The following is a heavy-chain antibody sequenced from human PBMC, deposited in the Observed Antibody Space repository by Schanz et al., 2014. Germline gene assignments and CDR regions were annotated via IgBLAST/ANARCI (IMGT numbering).Heavy chain of an antibody. CDR2: ISGSGGST. CDR1: GFTFSTYA. D-gene: IGHD3-22*01. CDR3: AKDPSHGDYDYYFDY. V-gene: IGHV3-23*01. Sequence: EVQLLDSGGGLVQPGGSLRLSCAASGFTFSTYAMSWVRQAPGKGLEWISAISGSGGSTYYADSVKGRFTISRDNSKNTLYLQMNSLRAEDTAVYYCAKDPSHGDYDYYFDYWGQGTLVTVSS. J-gene: IGHJ4*02.